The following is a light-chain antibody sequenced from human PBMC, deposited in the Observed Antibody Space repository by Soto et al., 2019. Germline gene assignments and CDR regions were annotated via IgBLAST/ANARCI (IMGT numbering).Light chain of an antibody. CDR1: QSVRSSF. Sequence: EIVLTQSPGTLSLSPGERATLSCRASQSVRSSFFAWYQQKPGQAPRLLIYDVSVRATGIPDRFSGSGSGTDFTLTINRLEPEEFAVYYCQQYENSVMYTFGQGTKPDIK. V-gene: IGKV3-20*01. CDR2: DVS. J-gene: IGKJ2*01. CDR3: QQYENSVMYT.